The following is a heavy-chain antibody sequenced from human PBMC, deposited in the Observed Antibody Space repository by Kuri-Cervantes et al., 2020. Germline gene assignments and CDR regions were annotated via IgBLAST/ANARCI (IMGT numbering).Heavy chain of an antibody. Sequence: SVKVSCKASAGTFSSYAISWVRQAPGQGLEWMGGIIPIFGTANYAQKLQGRVTMTTDTSTSTAYMELRSLRSDDTAVYYCARVRYYYDSSGYTSDYWGQGTLVTVSS. D-gene: IGHD3-22*01. V-gene: IGHV1-69*05. J-gene: IGHJ4*02. CDR2: IIPIFGTA. CDR1: AGTFSSYA. CDR3: ARVRYYYDSSGYTSDY.